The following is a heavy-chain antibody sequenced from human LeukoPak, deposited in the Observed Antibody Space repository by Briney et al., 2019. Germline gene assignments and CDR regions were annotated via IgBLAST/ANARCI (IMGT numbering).Heavy chain of an antibody. CDR1: GGSISSSSYY. D-gene: IGHD1-26*01. V-gene: IGHV4-39*01. CDR3: ARQRRVVGARRANDAFDI. CDR2: IYYSGST. Sequence: SETLSLTCTVSGGSISSSSYYWGWIRQPPGKGLEWIGSIYYSGSTYYNPSLKSRVTISVDTSKNQFSLKLSSVTAADTAVYYCARQRRVVGARRANDAFDIWGQGTMVTVSS. J-gene: IGHJ3*02.